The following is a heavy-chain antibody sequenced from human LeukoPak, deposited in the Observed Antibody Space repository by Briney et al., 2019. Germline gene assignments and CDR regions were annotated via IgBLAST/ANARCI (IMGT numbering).Heavy chain of an antibody. J-gene: IGHJ6*02. CDR3: ARHPGKRRIPGGMTTVTTGNYYYGMDV. CDR1: GYSFTSYW. Sequence: PGESLKISCKGSGYSFTSYWIGWVRQKPGKGLEWMGIIFPGDSDTRYSPSFQGQVTISADKSISTAYLQWSSLKASDTAMYYCARHPGKRRIPGGMTTVTTGNYYYGMDVWGQGTTVTVSS. CDR2: IFPGDSDT. D-gene: IGHD4-17*01. V-gene: IGHV5-51*01.